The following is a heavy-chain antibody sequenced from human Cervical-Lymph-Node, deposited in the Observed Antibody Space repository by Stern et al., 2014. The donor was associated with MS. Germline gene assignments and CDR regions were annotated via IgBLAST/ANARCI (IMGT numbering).Heavy chain of an antibody. Sequence: EVQLVESGGGVVKPGGSLRLSCAASGFTFSNAWMSWVRQAPGKGLEWVGRIKRKTDGGTTDYGAPVKDRFTISRDDSKNTLYLQMNSLKTEDTAMYYCTTTIGRWLDFDYWGQGTLVTVSS. V-gene: IGHV3-15*01. CDR3: TTTIGRWLDFDY. CDR2: IKRKTDGGTT. D-gene: IGHD6-19*01. J-gene: IGHJ4*02. CDR1: GFTFSNAW.